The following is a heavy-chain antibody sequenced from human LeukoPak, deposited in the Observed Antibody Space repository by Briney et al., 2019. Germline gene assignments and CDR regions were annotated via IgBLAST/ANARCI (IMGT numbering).Heavy chain of an antibody. J-gene: IGHJ3*02. Sequence: ASVKVSCKASGYTFTYRYLHWVRQAPGQALEWMGWTTPFNGNTNYAQKFQDRVTITRDRSMSTAYMELSSLRSEDTAMYYCASPSGYDFRDDAFDIWGQGTMVTVSS. D-gene: IGHD5-12*01. CDR1: GYTFTYRY. CDR2: TTPFNGNT. CDR3: ASPSGYDFRDDAFDI. V-gene: IGHV1-45*02.